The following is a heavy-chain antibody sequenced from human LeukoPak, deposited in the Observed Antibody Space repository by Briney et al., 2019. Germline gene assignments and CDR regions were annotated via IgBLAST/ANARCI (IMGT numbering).Heavy chain of an antibody. J-gene: IGHJ3*02. CDR1: GGTFSSYA. D-gene: IGHD3-10*01. V-gene: IGHV1-69*13. CDR3: AREPKPMVRGVMVAFDI. Sequence: GASVKVSCKASGGTFSSYAISWVRQAPGQGLEWMGGIIPIFGTANYAQKFQGRVTITADESTSTAYMELSSLRSEDTAVYYCAREPKPMVRGVMVAFDIWGQGTMVTVSS. CDR2: IIPIFGTA.